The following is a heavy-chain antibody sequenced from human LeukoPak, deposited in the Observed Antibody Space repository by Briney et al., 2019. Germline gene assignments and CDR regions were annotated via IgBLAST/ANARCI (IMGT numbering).Heavy chain of an antibody. CDR2: IYTSGST. CDR1: GGSISSYY. J-gene: IGHJ3*02. D-gene: IGHD2-2*01. CDR3: ARHLPYCSSTSCSDAFDI. V-gene: IGHV4-4*09. Sequence: PSETLSLTCTVSGGSISSYYWSWIRQPPGKGLEWIGYIYTSGSTNYNPSLKSRVTISVDTSRNQFSLKLSSVTAADTAVYYCARHLPYCSSTSCSDAFDIWGQGTMVTVSS.